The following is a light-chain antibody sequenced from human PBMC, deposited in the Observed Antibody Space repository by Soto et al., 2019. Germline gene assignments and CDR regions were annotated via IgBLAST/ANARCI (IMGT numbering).Light chain of an antibody. CDR1: QDIRYY. CDR2: DAS. CDR3: QQYNDLPIT. J-gene: IGKJ5*01. V-gene: IGKV1-33*01. Sequence: DIQMTQSPSSRSASVGDRVTINCQASQDIRYYVNWYQQKLGKAPKLLISDASNLEAGVPSRFSGSGSGTHFTFTISSLQHEDIATYYCQQYNDLPITFGQGTRLEIK.